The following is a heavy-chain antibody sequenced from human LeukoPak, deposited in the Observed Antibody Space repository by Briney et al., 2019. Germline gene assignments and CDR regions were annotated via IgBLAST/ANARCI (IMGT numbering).Heavy chain of an antibody. CDR1: GFTCSSYS. CDR2: ISSSSSYI. Sequence: GGSLRLSCAASGFTCSSYSMNWVRQAPGKGLEWVSSISSSSSYIYYADSVKGRFTISRDNAKNSLYLQMNSLRAEDTAVYYCARISAYCSGGGCYELYYFDYWGQGTLVTVSS. V-gene: IGHV3-21*01. J-gene: IGHJ4*02. CDR3: ARISAYCSGGGCYELYYFDY. D-gene: IGHD2-15*01.